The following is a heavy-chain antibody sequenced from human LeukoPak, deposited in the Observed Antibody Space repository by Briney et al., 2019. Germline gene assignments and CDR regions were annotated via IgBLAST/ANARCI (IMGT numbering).Heavy chain of an antibody. CDR1: GGSFSGYY. J-gene: IGHJ3*02. CDR2: IYHSGST. Sequence: SETLSLTCAVYGGSFSGYYWSWIRQPPGKGLEWIGYIYHSGSTYYNPSLKGRVTISVDRSKNQFSLKLSSVTAADTAVYYCARDNRGYSYGVILRGSAFDIWGQGTMVTVSS. CDR3: ARDNRGYSYGVILRGSAFDI. D-gene: IGHD5-18*01. V-gene: IGHV4-34*01.